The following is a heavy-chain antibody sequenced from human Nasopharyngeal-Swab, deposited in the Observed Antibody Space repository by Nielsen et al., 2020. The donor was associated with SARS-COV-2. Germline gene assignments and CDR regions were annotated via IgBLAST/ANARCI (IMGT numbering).Heavy chain of an antibody. CDR1: GFTFDDYA. J-gene: IGHJ4*02. CDR2: ISWNSGSI. V-gene: IGHV3-9*01. Sequence: SLKTSCAASGFTFDDYAMHWVRQAPGKGLEWVSGISWNSGSIGYADSVKGRFTISRDNAKNSLYLQMNSLRAEDTALYYCTKGRADYSNPSFDNWGQGTLVTVSS. D-gene: IGHD4-11*01. CDR3: TKGRADYSNPSFDN.